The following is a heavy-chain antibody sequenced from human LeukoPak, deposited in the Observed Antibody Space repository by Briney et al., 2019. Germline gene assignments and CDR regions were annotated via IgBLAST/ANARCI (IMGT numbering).Heavy chain of an antibody. Sequence: GGSLRLSCAASGFTFSDYYMSWIRQAPGKGLEWVSYISSSGSAIYYADSVKGRFTISRDNAKNSLYLQINSLRAEDTAVYYCARSSPSGRNFDYWGQGTLVTVSS. CDR3: ARSSPSGRNFDY. J-gene: IGHJ4*02. V-gene: IGHV3-11*01. CDR1: GFTFSDYY. D-gene: IGHD3-10*01. CDR2: ISSSGSAI.